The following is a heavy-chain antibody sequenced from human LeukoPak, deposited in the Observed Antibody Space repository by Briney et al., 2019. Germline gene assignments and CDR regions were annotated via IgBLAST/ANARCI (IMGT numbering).Heavy chain of an antibody. CDR1: GFTFSSYS. CDR2: IIGSGLST. V-gene: IGHV3-23*01. J-gene: IGHJ4*02. Sequence: GGSLRLSCAASGFTFSSYSMDWVRQGPGKGLKWVSAIIGSGLSTYYADSVKGRFTISRDNSKNTLYLQMNGLRAEDTAVYYCAKDLSPGPDWGQGTLVTVSS. CDR3: AKDLSPGPD.